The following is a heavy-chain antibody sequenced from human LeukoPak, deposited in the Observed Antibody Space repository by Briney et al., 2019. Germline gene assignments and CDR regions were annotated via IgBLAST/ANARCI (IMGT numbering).Heavy chain of an antibody. J-gene: IGHJ5*02. Sequence: SETLSLTCTVSGGSISSGDYYWGWIRQPPGKGLEWIGYIYYSGSAYYNPSLKSRVAVSRDTSENQFSLKLSSVTAADTAVYYCARGSNSGSYTWFDPWGQGTLVTVSS. CDR3: ARGSNSGSYTWFDP. D-gene: IGHD3-10*01. CDR2: IYYSGSA. V-gene: IGHV4-30-4*01. CDR1: GGSISSGDYY.